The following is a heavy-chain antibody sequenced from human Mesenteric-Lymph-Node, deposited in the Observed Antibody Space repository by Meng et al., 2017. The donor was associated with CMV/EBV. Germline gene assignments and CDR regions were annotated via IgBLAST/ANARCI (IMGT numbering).Heavy chain of an antibody. V-gene: IGHV3-74*01. Sequence: GESLKISCVGSGFTFSDYWIHWVRQAPGKGLVWVSHIYSDGRTTNYADSVKGRFTISRDNAKNTLYLQMNNLRPDDTAVYYCVGDHYGVDYWGQGTLVTVSS. CDR2: IYSDGRTT. J-gene: IGHJ4*02. CDR1: GFTFSDYW. CDR3: VGDHYGVDY. D-gene: IGHD4-17*01.